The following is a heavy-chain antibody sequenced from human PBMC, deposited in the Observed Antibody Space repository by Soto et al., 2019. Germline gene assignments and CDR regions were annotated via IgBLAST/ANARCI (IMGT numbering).Heavy chain of an antibody. CDR1: GLTFSVSA. J-gene: IGHJ4*02. Sequence: GGSLRLSCVASGLTFSVSAMTWVRQAPGKGPEWVSTTGLSGRTTYYGDSVKGRFTVSRDNSKNTLDLQMSSLRAEDTAVYYCATVHNTSRSFNFWGRGTLVTVSS. V-gene: IGHV3-23*01. CDR3: ATVHNTSRSFNF. D-gene: IGHD1-20*01. CDR2: TGLSGRTT.